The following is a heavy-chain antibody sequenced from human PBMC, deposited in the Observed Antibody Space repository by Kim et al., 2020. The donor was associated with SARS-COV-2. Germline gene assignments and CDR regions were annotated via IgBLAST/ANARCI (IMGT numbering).Heavy chain of an antibody. CDR3: ARDHVQIAAAGTVYYYYGMDV. Sequence: SVKVSCKASGGTFSSYAISWVRQAPGQGLEWMGGIIPIFGTANYAQKFQGRVTITADESTSTAYMELSSLRSEDTAVYYCARDHVQIAAAGTVYYYYGMDVWGQGTTVTVSS. J-gene: IGHJ6*02. V-gene: IGHV1-69*13. CDR1: GGTFSSYA. D-gene: IGHD6-13*01. CDR2: IIPIFGTA.